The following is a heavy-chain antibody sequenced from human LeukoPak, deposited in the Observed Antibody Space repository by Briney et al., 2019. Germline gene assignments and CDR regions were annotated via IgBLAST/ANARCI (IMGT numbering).Heavy chain of an antibody. V-gene: IGHV4-59*01. CDR1: GGSISSYY. CDR2: IYYNGST. CDR3: ARGGTLWYFQH. D-gene: IGHD3-10*01. Sequence: PSETLSLTSAVSGGSISSYYWSWIRRPPGEGLWWMGYIYYNGSTNYNPSLKSRVNISVDTSRNQFSLRLSSVTAADTAVYYCARGGTLWYFQHWGQGTLVTVSS. J-gene: IGHJ1*01.